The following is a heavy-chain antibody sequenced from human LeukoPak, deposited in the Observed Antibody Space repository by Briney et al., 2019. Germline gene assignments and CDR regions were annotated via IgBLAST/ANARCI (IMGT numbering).Heavy chain of an antibody. CDR1: GFTFTSFW. J-gene: IGHJ4*02. D-gene: IGHD6-13*01. CDR2: IKQDGSEK. V-gene: IGHV3-7*03. Sequence: PGGSLRLSCEASGFTFTSFWMSWVRQAPGKGLEWVANIKQDGSEKYYVDPVKGRFTISRDNSKNTLYLQMNSLRAEDTAVYYCARARIAAAGYYFDYWGQGTLVTVSS. CDR3: ARARIAAAGYYFDY.